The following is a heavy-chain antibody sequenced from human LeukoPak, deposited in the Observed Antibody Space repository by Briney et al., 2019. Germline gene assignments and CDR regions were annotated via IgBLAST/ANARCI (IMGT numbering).Heavy chain of an antibody. V-gene: IGHV3-30-3*01. Sequence: PGGSLRLSCAASGFTFSSYAMPWVRQAPGKGLEWVAVISYDGSNKYYADSVKGRFTISRDNSKNTLYLQMNSLRAEDTAVYYCAREVFSPYGDYYFDYWGQGTLVTVSS. CDR3: AREVFSPYGDYYFDY. CDR1: GFTFSSYA. CDR2: ISYDGSNK. D-gene: IGHD4-17*01. J-gene: IGHJ4*02.